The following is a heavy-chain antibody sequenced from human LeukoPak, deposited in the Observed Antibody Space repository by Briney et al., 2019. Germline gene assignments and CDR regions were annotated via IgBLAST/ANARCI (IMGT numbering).Heavy chain of an antibody. CDR1: GFTFNIYA. D-gene: IGHD6-19*01. J-gene: IGHJ4*02. Sequence: GGSLRLSCAASGFTFNIYAMSWVRQAPGKGLEWVSSISDSSGHTYYADSVRGRFTISRDNSKNTVFLQMNSLRAEDTAIYYCAKDGVWQSYYFDYWGQGTLVTVSS. CDR2: ISDSSGHT. CDR3: AKDGVWQSYYFDY. V-gene: IGHV3-23*01.